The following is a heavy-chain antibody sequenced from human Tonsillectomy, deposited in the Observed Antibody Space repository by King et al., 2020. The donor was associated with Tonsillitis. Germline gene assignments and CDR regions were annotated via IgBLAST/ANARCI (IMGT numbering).Heavy chain of an antibody. D-gene: IGHD3-22*01. V-gene: IGHV3-48*03. J-gene: IGHJ3*02. CDR2: ISSSGSTI. CDR3: AREGIDYYDSSGYYRVDAFDI. Sequence: VQLVESGGGLVQPGGSLRLSCAASGFTFSSYEMNWVRQAPGKGREWVSYISSSGSTIYYADSVKGRFPISRDNAKNSLYLQRTSLRAEDTDVDYCAREGIDYYDSSGYYRVDAFDIWGRGTMVTVSS. CDR1: GFTFSSYE.